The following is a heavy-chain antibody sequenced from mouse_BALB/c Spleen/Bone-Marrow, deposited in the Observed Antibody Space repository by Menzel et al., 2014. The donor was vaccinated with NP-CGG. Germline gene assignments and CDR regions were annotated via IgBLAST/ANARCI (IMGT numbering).Heavy chain of an antibody. Sequence: VQLQHSGAELARPGASVKMSYKASGYTFTTYTMHWVQQRPGQGLEWVGYINPSTGFTNYNQIFKDKATLAADKSSSTAYMQLSSLTSEDSAVYYCARGGFLLRSLALDYWGQGTSVTVSS. V-gene: IGHV1-4*01. J-gene: IGHJ4*01. D-gene: IGHD1-1*01. CDR2: INPSTGFT. CDR3: ARGGFLLRSLALDY. CDR1: GYTFTTYT.